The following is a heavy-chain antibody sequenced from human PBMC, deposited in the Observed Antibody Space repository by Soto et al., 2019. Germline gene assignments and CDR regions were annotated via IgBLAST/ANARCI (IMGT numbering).Heavy chain of an antibody. CDR1: GGSISSGGYY. J-gene: IGHJ6*02. V-gene: IGHV4-31*03. CDR3: ARDGQRSDRMDV. CDR2: IYYSGST. Sequence: KTSETLSLTCTVSGGSISSGGYYWSCIRQHPGKGLEWIGYIYYSGSTYYNPSLKSRVTISVDTSKNQFSLKLSSVTAADTAVYYCARDGQRSDRMDVWGQGTTVTVSS.